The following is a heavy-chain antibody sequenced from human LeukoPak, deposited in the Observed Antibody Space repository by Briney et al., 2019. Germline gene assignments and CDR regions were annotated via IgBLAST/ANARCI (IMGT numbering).Heavy chain of an antibody. CDR2: INPNTGDT. V-gene: IGHV1-2*02. CDR3: ARDAEMATIQFDY. Sequence: GSVKVSCKASGYRFTSYYMHWVRQAPGQGLEWMGSINPNTGDTSYSQKFEGRVTMTRDKSISTAYMELSRLRSDDTAVYYCARDAEMATIQFDYWGQGTLVTVSS. J-gene: IGHJ4*02. CDR1: GYRFTSYY. D-gene: IGHD5-24*01.